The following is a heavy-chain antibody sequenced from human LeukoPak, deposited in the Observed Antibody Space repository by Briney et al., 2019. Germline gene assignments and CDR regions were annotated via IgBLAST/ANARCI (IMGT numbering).Heavy chain of an antibody. Sequence: ETLSLTCAVYGGSFSGYYWSWVRQAPGKGLEWVGRIKSKTDGGTTDYAAPVKGRFTISRDDSKNTLYLQMNSLKTEDTAVYYCTTYRIVGANYYYYGMDVWGQGTTVTVSS. J-gene: IGHJ6*02. CDR3: TTYRIVGANYYYYGMDV. V-gene: IGHV3-15*01. CDR1: GGSFSGYY. D-gene: IGHD1-26*01. CDR2: IKSKTDGGTT.